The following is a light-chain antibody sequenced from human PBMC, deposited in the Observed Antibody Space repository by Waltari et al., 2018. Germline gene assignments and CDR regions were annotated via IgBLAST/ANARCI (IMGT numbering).Light chain of an antibody. CDR1: SANTGSTY. CDR2: RNN. J-gene: IGLJ3*02. V-gene: IGLV1-47*01. Sequence: QSVLTPPPSASGTPGQRVTISCSGSSANTGSTYVYCYQQLPGTAPKLLIYRNNQRPSGVPDRFSGSKSGTSASLAISGLRSEDEADYYCAAWDDSLSGWVFGGGTKLTVL. CDR3: AAWDDSLSGWV.